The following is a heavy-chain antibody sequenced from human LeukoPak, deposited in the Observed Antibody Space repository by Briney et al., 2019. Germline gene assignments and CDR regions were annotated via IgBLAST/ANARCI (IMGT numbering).Heavy chain of an antibody. CDR2: INQHGTEK. CDR1: GFTFSSYG. V-gene: IGHV3-7*04. CDR3: ARGSRPVYDFWAGWTVDY. J-gene: IGHJ4*02. D-gene: IGHD3-3*01. Sequence: GGSLRLSCAASGFTFSSYGMHWVRQAPGKGLEWVAKINQHGTEKNYADSVKGRFTISRDNARNSVYLQMNTLRDEDTAIYYCARGSRPVYDFWAGWTVDYWGRGTLVTVSS.